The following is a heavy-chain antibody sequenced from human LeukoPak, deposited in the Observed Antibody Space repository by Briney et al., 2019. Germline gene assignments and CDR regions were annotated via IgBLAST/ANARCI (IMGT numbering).Heavy chain of an antibody. Sequence: SETLSLTCTVSGGSISSYYWSWIRQPPGKGLEWIGYIYYSGSTNYNPSLKSRVTISVDTSKNQFSLKLSSVTAADTAVYYCARQGHELCLPSFDYWGQGTLVTVSS. CDR3: ARQGHELCLPSFDY. CDR2: IYYSGST. D-gene: IGHD3-16*01. J-gene: IGHJ4*02. V-gene: IGHV4-59*08. CDR1: GGSISSYY.